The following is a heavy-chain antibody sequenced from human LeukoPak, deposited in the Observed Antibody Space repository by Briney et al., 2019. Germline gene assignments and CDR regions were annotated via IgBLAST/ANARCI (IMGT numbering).Heavy chain of an antibody. CDR2: IYPRDGST. J-gene: IGHJ6*02. CDR1: GYTFTSNY. V-gene: IGHV1-46*01. Sequence: ASVKVSCKASGYTFTSNYIHWVRQAPGQGLEWMGMIYPRDGSTSYAQKFQGRVTMTRDTSTITVYMELSSLRSEDTAVYYCAGPGTPYYYYGMDVWGQGTTVTVSS. CDR3: AGPGTPYYYYGMDV. D-gene: IGHD1-26*01.